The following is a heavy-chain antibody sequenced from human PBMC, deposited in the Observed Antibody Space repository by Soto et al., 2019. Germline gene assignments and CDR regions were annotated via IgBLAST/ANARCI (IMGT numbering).Heavy chain of an antibody. CDR3: ARDLSGRFGH. CDR2: TYYRSKWYN. J-gene: IGHJ4*02. CDR1: GDTIFSNTAA. V-gene: IGHV6-1*01. Sequence: SQTLSLTCVISGDTIFSNTAAWNWIRQSPSRGLEWLGRTYYRSKWYNEYPVSVKSRISINPDTSKNQFSLLLNSVTPDDTAVYYCARDLSGRFGHWGQGTLVTVPS. D-gene: IGHD3-3*02.